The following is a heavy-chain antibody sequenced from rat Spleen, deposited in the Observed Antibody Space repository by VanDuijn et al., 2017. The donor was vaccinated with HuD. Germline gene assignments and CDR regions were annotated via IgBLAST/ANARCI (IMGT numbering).Heavy chain of an antibody. Sequence: QVQLKESGPGLVQPSQTLSLTCTVSGFSLSSNSVHWARQSPGKGLEWMGGIWGDGNTDYNSLLKSRLSISRDTSKSQVYLKMNMLQTEDTATYYCARGRLNNYFYYWGQGVMVTVSS. CDR3: ARGRLNNYFYY. CDR1: GFSLSSNS. D-gene: IGHD4-2*01. J-gene: IGHJ2*01. V-gene: IGHV2-1*01. CDR2: IWGDGNT.